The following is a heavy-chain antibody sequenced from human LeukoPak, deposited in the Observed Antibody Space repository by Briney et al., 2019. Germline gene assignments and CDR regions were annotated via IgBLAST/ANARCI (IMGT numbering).Heavy chain of an antibody. J-gene: IGHJ5*02. D-gene: IGHD2-15*01. CDR1: AASISSASHY. CDR3: ARIGGGSWRNPGYWFDP. Sequence: SETLSLTCAASAASISSASHYWGWLRHPPGKGLQSLGSIYYGGSTYDNPSLRSRVTISVDTSKNQFSLKLTSVTAADTAVYYCARIGGGSWRNPGYWFDPWGQGNLVTVSS. CDR2: IYYGGST. V-gene: IGHV4-39*01.